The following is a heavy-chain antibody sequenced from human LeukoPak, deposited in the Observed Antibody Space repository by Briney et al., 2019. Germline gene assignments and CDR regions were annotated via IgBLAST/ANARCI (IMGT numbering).Heavy chain of an antibody. CDR1: GGSVSSGSYY. CDR2: IYYSGST. CDR3: ARDDYGDYGRAFDI. J-gene: IGHJ3*02. Sequence: SETLSLTCTVSGGSVSSGSYYWSWIRQPPGKGLEWIGYIYYSGSTNYNPSLKSRVTISVDTSKNQFSLKLSSVTAADTAVYYCARDDYGDYGRAFDIWGQGTMVTVSS. V-gene: IGHV4-61*01. D-gene: IGHD4-17*01.